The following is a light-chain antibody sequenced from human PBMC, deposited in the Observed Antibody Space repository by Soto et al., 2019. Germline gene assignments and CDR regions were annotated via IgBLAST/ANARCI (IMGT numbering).Light chain of an antibody. CDR3: QQSNNWPWT. CDR1: SY. CDR2: GAS. V-gene: IGKV1-9*01. Sequence: IHLISSPSSLSASVGGRSTITCSYLAWYQERPGKAPNLLIYGASTLQSGVPSRFRGSGSGTEFTLTISSLQSEDFAVYYCQQSNNWPWTFGEGTKVDIK. J-gene: IGKJ1*01.